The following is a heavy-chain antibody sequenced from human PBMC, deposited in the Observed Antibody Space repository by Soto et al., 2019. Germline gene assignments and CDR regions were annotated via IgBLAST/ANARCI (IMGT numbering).Heavy chain of an antibody. CDR2: VIPIFGKP. V-gene: IGHV1-69*06. CDR1: GGTFTSNA. J-gene: IGHJ4*02. CDR3: ARCHFDNIGPGYLEF. Sequence: QVRLVQSEAEVKKPGSSVKVSCKASGGTFTSNATAWVRQARGQGLEWMGGVIPIFGKPSYTQKFQGRVTITADKSTSTVYMELSSLKSEDTAVYYCARCHFDNIGPGYLEFWGQGTLVTVS. D-gene: IGHD3-9*01.